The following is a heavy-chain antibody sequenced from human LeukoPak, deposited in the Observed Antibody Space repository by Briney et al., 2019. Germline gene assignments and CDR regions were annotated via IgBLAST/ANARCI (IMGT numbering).Heavy chain of an antibody. CDR1: GVSISSYY. V-gene: IGHV4-59*12. J-gene: IGHJ2*01. CDR3: AREPYYYDSDGDYAVGYFDL. CDR2: IHYTGIT. Sequence: SETLSLTCTVSGVSISSYYWSWLRQPPGKGLEWIGYIHYTGITHYNPSLQSRLTLSVDRSKNQFSLNLSSVTAADTAVYFCAREPYYYDSDGDYAVGYFDLWGRGTLITVS. D-gene: IGHD3-22*01.